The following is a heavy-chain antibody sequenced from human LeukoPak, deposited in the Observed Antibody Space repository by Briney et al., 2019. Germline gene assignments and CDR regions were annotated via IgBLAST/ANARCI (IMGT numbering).Heavy chain of an antibody. Sequence: ASVKVSCKASGYTFTNYGISWVRQAPGQGLEWMGWISAYNGNTHYAQNLQGRVTMTTDTSTSTAYMELKSLRSDDTAVYYCARAVVRGVMYYYYMDVWGKGTTVTISS. CDR1: GYTFTNYG. V-gene: IGHV1-18*01. D-gene: IGHD3-10*01. CDR3: ARAVVRGVMYYYYMDV. J-gene: IGHJ6*03. CDR2: ISAYNGNT.